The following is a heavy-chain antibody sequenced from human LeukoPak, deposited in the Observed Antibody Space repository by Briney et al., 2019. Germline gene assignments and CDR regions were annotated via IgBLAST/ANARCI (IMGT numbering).Heavy chain of an antibody. CDR3: ARGPPSKARGYLFDY. Sequence: SETLSLTCAVSGGSFSGYYWSWIRQPPGKGMEWIGEINHSGSTNYNPSFQSRVTISVDASKNQFSLMLSCVAAADTAVDYCARGPPSKARGYLFDYWGQGTLVTVSS. D-gene: IGHD3-22*01. CDR1: GGSFSGYY. CDR2: INHSGST. J-gene: IGHJ4*02. V-gene: IGHV4-34*01.